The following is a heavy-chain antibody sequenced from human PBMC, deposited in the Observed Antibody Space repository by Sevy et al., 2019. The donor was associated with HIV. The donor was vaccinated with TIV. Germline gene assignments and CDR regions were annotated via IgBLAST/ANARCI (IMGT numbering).Heavy chain of an antibody. CDR1: GYTFSGYD. CDR2: MNPNSGNT. V-gene: IGHV1-8*01. J-gene: IGHJ6*02. D-gene: IGHD3-22*01. CDR3: AREASGYYSYDHYGLDV. Sequence: ASVKVSCKASGYTFSGYDINWVRLSTGQGLEWMGWMNPNSGNTGYAQKFQGRVTMTRNTSISTAYTELSSLRSEDTAVYYCAREASGYYSYDHYGLDVWGQGTTVTVSS.